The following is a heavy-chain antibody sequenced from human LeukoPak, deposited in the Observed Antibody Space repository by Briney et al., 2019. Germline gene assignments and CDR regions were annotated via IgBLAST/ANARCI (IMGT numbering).Heavy chain of an antibody. J-gene: IGHJ4*02. CDR3: ARDERGYYYSGAFFGAIDY. V-gene: IGHV3-33*01. CDR2: IWYDGSNK. D-gene: IGHD3-22*01. CDR1: GFTFNSYA. Sequence: GGSLRLSCAASGFTFNSYAMRWVRQAPGKGLEWVAFIWYDGSNKYYADSVRGRFTMSRDNSKNTLYLQMSGLRAEDTAVYYCARDERGYYYSGAFFGAIDYWGQGPLVTVSS.